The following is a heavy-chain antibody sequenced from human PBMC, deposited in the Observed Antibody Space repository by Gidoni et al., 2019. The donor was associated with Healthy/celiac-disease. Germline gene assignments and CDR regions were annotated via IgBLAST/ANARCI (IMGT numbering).Heavy chain of an antibody. Sequence: QVQLVQSGAEVKKTGASVKFSCKASGYTFTSYDRHCVRQATGQGFEWMGIIHPSGGRQSYAQKLQGRVTMTRDTSTSTVYMELSSLRSEDTAGYYCARGGGSIAARRLGYFDYWGQGTLVTVSS. CDR2: IHPSGGRQ. V-gene: IGHV1-46*01. CDR1: GYTFTSYD. CDR3: ARGGGSIAARRLGYFDY. D-gene: IGHD6-6*01. J-gene: IGHJ4*02.